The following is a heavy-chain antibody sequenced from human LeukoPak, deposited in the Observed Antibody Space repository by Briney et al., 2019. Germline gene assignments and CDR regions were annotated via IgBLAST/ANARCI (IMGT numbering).Heavy chain of an antibody. CDR1: GGSFSSYA. CDR2: IIPIFGTA. V-gene: IGHV1-69*05. Sequence: ASVKVSCTASGGSFSSYAISWVRQAPGQGLEWMGGIIPIFGTANYAQKFQGRVTITTDESTSTAYMELSSLRSEDTAVYYCHEASGGYNYSDYWGQGTLVTVSS. J-gene: IGHJ4*02. D-gene: IGHD5-24*01. CDR3: HEASGGYNYSDY.